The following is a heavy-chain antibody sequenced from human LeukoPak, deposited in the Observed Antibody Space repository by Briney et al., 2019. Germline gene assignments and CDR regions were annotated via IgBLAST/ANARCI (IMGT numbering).Heavy chain of an antibody. V-gene: IGHV3-15*01. Sequence: GGSLRLSCAASGFTFSNAWMSWVRQAPGKGLEWVGRIKSKIDGGTTDYAAPVKGRFTISRDDSKNTLYLQMNSLKTEDTAVYYCTTETGYSYGYPDYYYYMDVWGKGTTVTVSS. J-gene: IGHJ6*03. D-gene: IGHD5-18*01. CDR1: GFTFSNAW. CDR3: TTETGYSYGYPDYYYYMDV. CDR2: IKSKIDGGTT.